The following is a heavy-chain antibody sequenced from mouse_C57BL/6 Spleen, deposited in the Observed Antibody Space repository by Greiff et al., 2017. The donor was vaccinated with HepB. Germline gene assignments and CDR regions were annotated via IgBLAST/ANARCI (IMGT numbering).Heavy chain of an antibody. CDR1: GYTFTGYW. CDR3: ARGGYYGSSYVGYFDV. Sequence: QVQLQQSGAELMKPGASVKLSCKATGYTFTGYWIEWVKQRPGHGLEWIGEILPGSGSTNYNEKFKGKATFTADTSSNTAYMQLSSLTTEGSAIYYCARGGYYGSSYVGYFDVWGTGTTVTVSS. J-gene: IGHJ1*03. CDR2: ILPGSGST. V-gene: IGHV1-9*01. D-gene: IGHD1-1*01.